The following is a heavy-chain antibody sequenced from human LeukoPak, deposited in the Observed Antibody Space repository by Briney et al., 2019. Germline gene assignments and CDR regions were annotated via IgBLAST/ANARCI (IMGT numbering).Heavy chain of an antibody. D-gene: IGHD3-16*01. Sequence: SETLSLTCTVSGGSISSYYWSWIRQPPGKGLEWIGYIYYSGSTNYNPSLKSRVTISVDTSKNQFSLQLSSVTAADTAVYYCARGNTFGGVPYYYYGMDVWGQGTTVTVSS. CDR2: IYYSGST. CDR3: ARGNTFGGVPYYYYGMDV. CDR1: GGSISSYY. V-gene: IGHV4-59*01. J-gene: IGHJ6*02.